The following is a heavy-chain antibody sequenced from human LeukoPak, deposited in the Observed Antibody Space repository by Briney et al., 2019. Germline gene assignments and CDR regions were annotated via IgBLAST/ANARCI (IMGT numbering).Heavy chain of an antibody. J-gene: IGHJ4*02. CDR2: VSATGRDT. V-gene: IGHV3-21*05. CDR3: ARQTGGYYFDS. CDR1: GFTFNTYT. D-gene: IGHD3-10*01. Sequence: GGSLRLSCAASGFTFNTYTLSWVRQAPGKGLEWVSYVSATGRDTYYADSIKGRFTISRDNAKNSLYLQMRSLRAEDTAVYYCARQTGGYYFDSWGQGILVTVSS.